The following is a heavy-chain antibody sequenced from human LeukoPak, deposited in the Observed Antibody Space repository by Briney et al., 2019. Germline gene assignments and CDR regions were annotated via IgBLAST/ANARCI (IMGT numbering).Heavy chain of an antibody. CDR2: IMPLFGTA. Sequence: SVKVSCKTSGGTFNNSAISWVRQAPGQGLEWLGGIMPLFGTAGYAQKFQGRVTITKDESTRTVYLELTSLTSDDTAVYYCARDVHGDYGSGWFDHWGQGTLVSVSS. J-gene: IGHJ5*02. D-gene: IGHD4-17*01. CDR3: ARDVHGDYGSGWFDH. CDR1: GGTFNNSA. V-gene: IGHV1-69*05.